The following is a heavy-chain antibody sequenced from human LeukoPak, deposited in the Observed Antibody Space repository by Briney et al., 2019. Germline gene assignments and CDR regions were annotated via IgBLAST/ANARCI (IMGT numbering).Heavy chain of an antibody. V-gene: IGHV3-15*01. D-gene: IGHD4-17*01. CDR2: ITSKSYDGTT. CDR1: GFTFSTAF. Sequence: GGSLRLSCTASGFTFSTAFMNWVRQAPGKGLEWVARITSKSYDGTTDYAAPVKGRFTISRDDSKNTLYLQMNSLEIEDTAVYYCSTAFYGAPLAWGQGTLVTVSS. J-gene: IGHJ5*02. CDR3: STAFYGAPLA.